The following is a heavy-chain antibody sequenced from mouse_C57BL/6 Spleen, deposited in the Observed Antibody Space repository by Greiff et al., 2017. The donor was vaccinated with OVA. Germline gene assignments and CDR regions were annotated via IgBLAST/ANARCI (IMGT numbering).Heavy chain of an antibody. CDR1: GYSITSGYY. J-gene: IGHJ2*01. CDR2: ISYDGSN. D-gene: IGHD4-1*01. Sequence: EVKLMESGPGLVKPSQSLSLTCSVTGYSITSGYYWNWIRQFPGNKLEWMGYISYDGSNNYNPSLKNRISITRDTSKNQFFLKLNSVTTEDTATYYCARVWEGYWGQGTTLTVSS. V-gene: IGHV3-6*01. CDR3: ARVWEGY.